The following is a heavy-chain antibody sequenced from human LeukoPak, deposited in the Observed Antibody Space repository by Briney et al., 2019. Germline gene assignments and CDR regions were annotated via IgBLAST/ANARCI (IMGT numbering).Heavy chain of an antibody. CDR3: ARQTSSWYVHYYYYMDV. CDR1: GYSFTSYW. Sequence: GESLKISCKGSGYSFTSYWFGWVRQMPGKGLEWMGIIYPGDSDTRYSPSFQGQVTISADKSISTAYLQWSSLKASDTAMYYCARQTSSWYVHYYYYMDVWGKGTTATVSS. CDR2: IYPGDSDT. V-gene: IGHV5-51*01. D-gene: IGHD6-13*01. J-gene: IGHJ6*03.